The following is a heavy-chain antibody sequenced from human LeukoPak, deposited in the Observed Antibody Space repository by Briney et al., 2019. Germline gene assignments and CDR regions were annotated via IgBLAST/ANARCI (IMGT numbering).Heavy chain of an antibody. CDR2: IYSKDDN. CDR3: VHKGGCSGGSCYAN. J-gene: IGHJ4*02. CDR1: GFSLSTSGVV. D-gene: IGHD2-15*01. Sequence: SSPALVNPTQTLTLTCTFSGFSLSTSGVVVGWFRQPPGKALEWLALIYSKDDNRYSPSLKSRLTITKDTSKNQVVLTMTNMDPVDTATYYCVHKGGCSGGSCYANWGQGTLVTVSS. V-gene: IGHV2-5*01.